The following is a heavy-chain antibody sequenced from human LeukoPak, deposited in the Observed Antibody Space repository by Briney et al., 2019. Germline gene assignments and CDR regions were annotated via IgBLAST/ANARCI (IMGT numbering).Heavy chain of an antibody. CDR3: AKGGVDY. J-gene: IGHJ4*02. V-gene: IGHV3-74*01. D-gene: IGHD6-25*01. CDR2: INSDGSTT. CDR1: GFTVSSNY. Sequence: PGGSLRLSCAASGFTVSSNYMSWVRQAPGEGLVWVSRINSDGSTTTYADSVKGRFTISRDNAKNTLYLQMNSLRAEDTAVYYCAKGGVDYWGQGTLVTVSS.